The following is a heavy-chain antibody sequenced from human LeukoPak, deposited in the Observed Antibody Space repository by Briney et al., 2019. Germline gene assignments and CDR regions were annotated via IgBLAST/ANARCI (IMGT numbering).Heavy chain of an antibody. J-gene: IGHJ4*02. CDR1: GGSISSYY. CDR2: VYYSGST. D-gene: IGHD3-22*01. CDR3: ARYYYDSSGYYFDY. V-gene: IGHV4-59*08. Sequence: SETLSLTCTVSGGSISSYYWSWIRQPPGKGLEWIGYVYYSGSTNYNPSLKSRVTISVDTSKNQFSLKLSSVTAADTAVYYCARYYYDSSGYYFDYWGQGTLVTVSS.